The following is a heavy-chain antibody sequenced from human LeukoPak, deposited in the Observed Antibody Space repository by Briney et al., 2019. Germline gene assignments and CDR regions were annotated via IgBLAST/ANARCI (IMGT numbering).Heavy chain of an antibody. CDR3: ARDIRAASLGYYYGMDV. D-gene: IGHD2-15*01. CDR1: GYXFTDYY. Sequence: ASVKVSCKASGYXFTDYYIHWVRQAPGQGLEWMGWINPNSGGTNYAQKFQGRVTMTRDTSISTAYMDLSRLTSDDTAVYYCARDIRAASLGYYYGMDVWGQGTTVTVSS. CDR2: INPNSGGT. J-gene: IGHJ6*02. V-gene: IGHV1-2*02.